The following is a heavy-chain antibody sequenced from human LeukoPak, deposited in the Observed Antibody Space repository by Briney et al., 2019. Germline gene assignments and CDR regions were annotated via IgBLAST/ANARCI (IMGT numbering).Heavy chain of an antibody. D-gene: IGHD3-22*01. CDR1: GGSFSGYY. Sequence: TSETLSLTCAAYGGSFSGYYWSWIRQPPGKGLEWIGEINHSGSTNYNPSLKSRVTISVDTSKNQFSLKLSSVTAADTAVYYCASNYYYDSSGYSAYWGQGTLVTVSS. J-gene: IGHJ4*02. CDR2: INHSGST. CDR3: ASNYYYDSSGYSAY. V-gene: IGHV4-34*01.